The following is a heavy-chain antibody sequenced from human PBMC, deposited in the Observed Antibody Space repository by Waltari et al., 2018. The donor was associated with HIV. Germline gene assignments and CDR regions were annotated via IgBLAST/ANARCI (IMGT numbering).Heavy chain of an antibody. Sequence: EVQLVESGGGLVQPGGSLRLSCAASGFTFSPFWMHWVRQTPGKGLVGVCGINSDGSSTTYADSVKGRFTISRDNPKNTLYLQMSSLRAEDTAVYFCARGRYYGMDVWGQGTTVTVSS. J-gene: IGHJ6*02. CDR1: GFTFSPFW. CDR2: INSDGSST. V-gene: IGHV3-74*01. CDR3: ARGRYYGMDV.